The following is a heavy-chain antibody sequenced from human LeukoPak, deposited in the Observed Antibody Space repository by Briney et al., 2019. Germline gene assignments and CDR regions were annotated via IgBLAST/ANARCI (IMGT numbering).Heavy chain of an antibody. CDR1: GFTFSDYY. CDR3: ASIAAAGTEEFDY. CDR2: ISGSGGSI. Sequence: GGSLRLSCAASGFTFSDYYMSWIRQAPGKGPEWISYISGSGGSIYYADSVKGRFTISRDNARNSLDLQMNSLRAEDSAFYYCASIAAAGTEEFDYWGQGTLVTVSS. D-gene: IGHD6-13*01. V-gene: IGHV3-11*01. J-gene: IGHJ4*02.